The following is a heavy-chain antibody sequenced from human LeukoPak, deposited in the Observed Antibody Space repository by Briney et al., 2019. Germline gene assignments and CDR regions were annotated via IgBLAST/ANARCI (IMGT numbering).Heavy chain of an antibody. V-gene: IGHV3-33*01. CDR3: ARDSRPGEPPFDY. J-gene: IGHJ4*02. CDR2: IWYDGSNK. Sequence: QPGGSLRLSCAASGFTFSRYGMHWVRQAPGKGLEWVAVIWYDGSNKYYADSVKGRFTVSRDNSKNTLYLQMNSLRAEDTAVYYCARDSRPGEPPFDYWGQGTLVTVFS. CDR1: GFTFSRYG. D-gene: IGHD1-14*01.